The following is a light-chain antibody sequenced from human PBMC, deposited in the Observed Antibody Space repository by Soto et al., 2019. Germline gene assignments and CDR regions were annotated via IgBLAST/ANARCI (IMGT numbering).Light chain of an antibody. CDR1: SSDVGNYKY. Sequence: QSVLTQPASVSGSPGQSITISCTGTSSDVGNYKYVSWYQQHPGKAPKLMIYEVSNRPSGVSNRFSGSKSGNTASLTISGLQAEDETDYYCSSYTTSSIWVFGGGTKLTVL. CDR2: EVS. J-gene: IGLJ3*02. CDR3: SSYTTSSIWV. V-gene: IGLV2-14*01.